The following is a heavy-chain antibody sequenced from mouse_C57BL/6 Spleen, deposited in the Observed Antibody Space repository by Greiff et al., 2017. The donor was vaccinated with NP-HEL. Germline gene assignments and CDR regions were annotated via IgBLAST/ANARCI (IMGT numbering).Heavy chain of an antibody. CDR3: ASAGYSPGMDY. D-gene: IGHD3-2*02. CDR1: GYTFTDYY. Sequence: QVQLQQSGAELVRPGASVKLSCKASGYTFTDYYINWVKQRPGQGLEWIARIYPGSGNTYYNEKFKGKATLTAEKSSSTAYMQLSSLTSEDSAVYFCASAGYSPGMDYWGQGTSVTVSS. V-gene: IGHV1-76*01. CDR2: IYPGSGNT. J-gene: IGHJ4*01.